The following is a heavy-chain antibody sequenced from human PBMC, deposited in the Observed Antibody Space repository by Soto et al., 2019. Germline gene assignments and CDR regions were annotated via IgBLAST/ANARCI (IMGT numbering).Heavy chain of an antibody. CDR1: GFTFDDYT. D-gene: IGHD6-13*01. Sequence: PGGSLRLSCAASGFTFDDYTMHWVRQAPGKGLEWVSLISWDGGSTYYADSVKGRFTISRDNSKNSLYPQMNSLRTEDTALYYCATVFRRTAAANRDYYYGMEVWGQGTTVTVSS. J-gene: IGHJ6*02. CDR3: ATVFRRTAAANRDYYYGMEV. V-gene: IGHV3-43*01. CDR2: ISWDGGST.